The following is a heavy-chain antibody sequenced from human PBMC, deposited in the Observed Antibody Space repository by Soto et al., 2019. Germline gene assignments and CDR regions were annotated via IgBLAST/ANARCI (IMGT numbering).Heavy chain of an antibody. CDR3: ARVSIAARVDYYYGMDV. CDR2: INPSGGST. D-gene: IGHD6-6*01. Sequence: SSVKVSCKASGYTFTSYYMHWVRQAPGQGLEWMGIINPSGGSTSYAQKFQGRVTMTRDTSTSTVYMELSSLRSEDTAVYYCARVSIAARVDYYYGMDVWGQGTTVTVSS. CDR1: GYTFTSYY. V-gene: IGHV1-46*01. J-gene: IGHJ6*02.